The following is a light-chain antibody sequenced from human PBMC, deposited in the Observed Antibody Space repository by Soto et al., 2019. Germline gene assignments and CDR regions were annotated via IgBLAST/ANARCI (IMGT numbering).Light chain of an antibody. V-gene: IGKV3D-15*01. J-gene: IGKJ5*01. CDR3: QQYYNWPPIT. Sequence: EIVMTQSPASLSVSPGESATLSCRASQNIASSLAWYQQNPGQAPSLLIFAASTRATGIPARFSGRGSGTEFTLTIGSLQSEDAAVYFCQQYYNWPPITFGQGTRLE. CDR1: QNIASS. CDR2: AAS.